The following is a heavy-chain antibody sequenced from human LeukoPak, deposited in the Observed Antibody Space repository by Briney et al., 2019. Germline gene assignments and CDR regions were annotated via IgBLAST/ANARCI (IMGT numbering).Heavy chain of an antibody. J-gene: IGHJ4*02. CDR1: GFTFSSYA. V-gene: IGHV3-30*04. Sequence: GRSLRLSCAASGFTFSSYAMHWVRQAPGKGLKWVAVISYDGSNKYYADSVKGRFTISRDNSKNTLYLQMNSLRAEDTAVYYCASAKSLPVASAFDYWGQGTLVTVSS. CDR2: ISYDGSNK. D-gene: IGHD6-19*01. CDR3: ASAKSLPVASAFDY.